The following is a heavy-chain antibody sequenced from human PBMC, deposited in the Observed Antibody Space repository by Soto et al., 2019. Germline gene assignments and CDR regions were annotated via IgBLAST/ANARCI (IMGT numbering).Heavy chain of an antibody. CDR3: TTDLGVFEYYDILTGYYKPPDAFDI. CDR1: GFTFSNAW. D-gene: IGHD3-9*01. Sequence: GGSLRLSCAASGFTFSNAWMSWVRQAPGKGLEWVGRIKSKNDGGTTDYTAPVKGRFTISRDDSKNTLYLQMNSLKTEDTAVYYCTTDLGVFEYYDILTGYYKPPDAFDIWGQGTMVTVSS. CDR2: IKSKNDGGTT. V-gene: IGHV3-15*01. J-gene: IGHJ3*02.